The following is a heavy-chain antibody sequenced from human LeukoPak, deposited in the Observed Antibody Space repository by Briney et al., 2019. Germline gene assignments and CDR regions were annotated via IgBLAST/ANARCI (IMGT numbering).Heavy chain of an antibody. CDR1: GFTFSSYW. V-gene: IGHV3-7*01. D-gene: IGHD2-2*01. CDR3: AREVVPSRGGYFDY. J-gene: IGHJ4*02. CDR2: IKQDGSEK. Sequence: TGGSLRLSCAASGFTFSSYWMSWVRPAPGKGLEWVANIKQDGSEKYYVDSVKGRFTISRDNAKNSLYLQMNSLRAEDTAVYYCAREVVPSRGGYFDYWGQGTLVAVSS.